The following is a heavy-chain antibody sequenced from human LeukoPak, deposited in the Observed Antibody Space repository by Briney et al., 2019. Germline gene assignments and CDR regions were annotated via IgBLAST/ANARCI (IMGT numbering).Heavy chain of an antibody. CDR1: GYTFTSYG. Sequence: ASVTVSCKASGYTFTSYGISWVRQAPGQGLEWMGWISSYNGNTNYAQKLQGRATMTTDTSTSTAYMELRSLRSDDTAVYYCARGSFPSDDILTGPFDNWGQGILVTVSS. V-gene: IGHV1-18*01. CDR3: ARGSFPSDDILTGPFDN. D-gene: IGHD3-9*01. J-gene: IGHJ4*02. CDR2: ISSYNGNT.